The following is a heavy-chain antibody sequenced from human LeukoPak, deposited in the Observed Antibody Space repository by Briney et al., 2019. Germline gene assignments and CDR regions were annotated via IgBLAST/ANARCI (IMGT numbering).Heavy chain of an antibody. V-gene: IGHV3-74*01. CDR2: INTDGSST. CDR3: ARVGVARRYFDWLSDHYYMDV. J-gene: IGHJ6*03. CDR1: GFTFSSYW. D-gene: IGHD3-9*01. Sequence: GGSLRLSCAASGFTFSSYWMHWVRQAPGKGLVWVSRINTDGSSTSYADSVKGRFTISRDNAKNTLYLQMNSLRAEDTAVYYCARVGVARRYFDWLSDHYYMDVWGKGTTVTVSS.